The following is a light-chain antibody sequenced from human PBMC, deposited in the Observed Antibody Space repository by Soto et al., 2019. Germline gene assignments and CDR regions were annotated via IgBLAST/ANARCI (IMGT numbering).Light chain of an antibody. CDR2: EVS. Sequence: QSALTQPPSASGSPGQSVTISCTGTSSDVGAYNYVSWYQLHAGKAPKLIVYEVSKRPSDVPDRFSASKSGNTASLTVSGLQTEDEADYYCSSYAGTNNYVFGIRTKVTVL. CDR1: SSDVGAYNY. CDR3: SSYAGTNNYV. J-gene: IGLJ1*01. V-gene: IGLV2-8*01.